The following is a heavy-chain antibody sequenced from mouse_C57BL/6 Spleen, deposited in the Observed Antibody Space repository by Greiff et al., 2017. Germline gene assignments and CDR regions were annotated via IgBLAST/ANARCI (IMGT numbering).Heavy chain of an antibody. CDR2: ISSGGSYT. D-gene: IGHD1-1*01. CDR3: ARFTTVVALYAMDY. Sequence: DVKLVESGGDLVKPGGSLKLSCAASGFTFSSYGMSWVRQTPDKRLEWVATISSGGSYTYYPDSVKGRFTISRDNAKNTLYLQMSSLKSEDTAMYYCARFTTVVALYAMDYWGQGTSVTVSS. V-gene: IGHV5-6*02. CDR1: GFTFSSYG. J-gene: IGHJ4*01.